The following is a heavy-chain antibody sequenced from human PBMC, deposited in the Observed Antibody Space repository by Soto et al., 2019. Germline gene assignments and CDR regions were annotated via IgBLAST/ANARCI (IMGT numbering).Heavy chain of an antibody. J-gene: IGHJ4*02. CDR3: ARANRGFSYGKIDY. V-gene: IGHV3-21*02. CDR1: GFTFSSHS. D-gene: IGHD5-18*01. CDR2: ITTSSESK. Sequence: EVQLVESGGGLVTPGGSLRLSCAVSGFTFSSHSMNWVRQAPGKGLEWGSSITTSSESKYYTDSVKGRFTLSRDNAKNSRYLQMNSLRAEDTAVSYCARANRGFSYGKIDYWVRGTLVTVS.